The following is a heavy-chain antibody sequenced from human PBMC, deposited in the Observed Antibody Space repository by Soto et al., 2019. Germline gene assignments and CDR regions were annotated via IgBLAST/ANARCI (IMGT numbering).Heavy chain of an antibody. Sequence: QVQLVQSGAEVKKPGSSVKVSCKASGGIFSTYAISWLRQAPGQGLEWMGGIIPLFGTPNYAQRFQGRVTITPDQSKSTAYMALSRLRSEDTAVYYCARDRDDYGSGNYYNRLDFWGQGTLVTVSS. CDR3: ARDRDDYGSGNYYNRLDF. CDR2: IIPLFGTP. V-gene: IGHV1-69*01. D-gene: IGHD3-10*01. J-gene: IGHJ4*02. CDR1: GGIFSTYA.